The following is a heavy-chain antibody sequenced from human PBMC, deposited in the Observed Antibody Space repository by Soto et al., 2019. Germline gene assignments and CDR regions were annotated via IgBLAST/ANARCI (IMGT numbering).Heavy chain of an antibody. D-gene: IGHD2-8*01. Sequence: ASVKVSCKASGYTFTSYGISWVRQAPGQGLEWMGWISAYNGNTNYAQKLQGRVTMTTDTSTSTAYMELRSLRSDDTAVYYCARVVYCTNGVCPRPSYYFDYWGQGTLVTVSS. CDR1: GYTFTSYG. CDR2: ISAYNGNT. V-gene: IGHV1-18*01. J-gene: IGHJ4*02. CDR3: ARVVYCTNGVCPRPSYYFDY.